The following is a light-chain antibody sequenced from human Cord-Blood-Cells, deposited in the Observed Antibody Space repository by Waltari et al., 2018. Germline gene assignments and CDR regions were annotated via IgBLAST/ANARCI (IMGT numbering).Light chain of an antibody. CDR1: SSDVGRYNL. V-gene: IGLV2-23*01. CDR2: EGS. J-gene: IGLJ3*02. CDR3: CSYAGSSTWV. Sequence: QSALTPLASVSGSPGQSITISCTGTSSDVGRYNLVSWYQQHQGNAPKLMIYEGSKRPSGVSNRFSGSKSGNTASLTSSGLQAEDDADYYCCSYAGSSTWVFGGGTKLTVL.